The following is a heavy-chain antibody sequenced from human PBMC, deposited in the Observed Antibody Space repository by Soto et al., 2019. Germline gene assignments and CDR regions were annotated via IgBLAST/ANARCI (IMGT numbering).Heavy chain of an antibody. V-gene: IGHV3-73*02. CDR2: IPSKTHTYAT. J-gene: IGHJ4*02. D-gene: IGHD6-19*01. CDR3: ARQHLDVPVASAIDY. CDR1: GFTFSGST. Sequence: EVQLVESGGGLVQPGGSLKLSCAASGFTFSGSTIHWVRQTSGKGLKWVGRIPSKTHTYATAYAASVKGRFTISRDDSKNTAYLQMNSLKTEDTAVYYCARQHLDVPVASAIDYWGQGTLVTVSS.